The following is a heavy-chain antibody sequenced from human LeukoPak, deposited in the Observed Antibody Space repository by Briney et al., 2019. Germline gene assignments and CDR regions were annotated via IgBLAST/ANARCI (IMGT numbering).Heavy chain of an antibody. J-gene: IGHJ4*02. Sequence: SVKVSCKASGGTFSSYAISWVRQAPGQGLEWMGRIIPIFGTANYAQKFRGRVTITTDESTSTAYMELSSLRSEDTAVYYCARPGGGYNLPLDYWGQGTLVTVSS. CDR3: ARPGGGYNLPLDY. CDR1: GGTFSSYA. D-gene: IGHD5-24*01. CDR2: IIPIFGTA. V-gene: IGHV1-69*05.